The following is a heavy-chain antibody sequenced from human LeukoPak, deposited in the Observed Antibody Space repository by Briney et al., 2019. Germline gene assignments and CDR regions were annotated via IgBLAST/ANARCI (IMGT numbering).Heavy chain of an antibody. V-gene: IGHV3-33*01. CDR2: IWYDGSNK. Sequence: RSLRLSCAASGFTFSSYGMHWVRQAPGKGLEWVAVIWYDGSNKYYAGSVKGRFTISRDNSKNTLYLQMNSLRAEDTAVYYCARDYAGENWFDPWGQGTLVTVSS. CDR3: ARDYAGENWFDP. CDR1: GFTFSSYG. D-gene: IGHD3-16*01. J-gene: IGHJ5*02.